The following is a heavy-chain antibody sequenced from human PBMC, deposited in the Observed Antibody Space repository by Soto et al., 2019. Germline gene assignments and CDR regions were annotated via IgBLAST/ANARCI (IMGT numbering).Heavy chain of an antibody. J-gene: IGHJ5*02. CDR3: ARERPEGARLDP. CDR2: IYHSGST. Sequence: QVQLQESGPGLVKPSQTRSLTCTVSGGSISSGDYYWSWIRQPPGKGLEWLGYIYHSGSTYYNPSLKSRVTISVDTSQNQFSLKLSSVTAADTAVYYCARERPEGARLDPWGQGTLVTVSS. CDR1: GGSISSGDYY. D-gene: IGHD6-6*01. V-gene: IGHV4-30-4*01.